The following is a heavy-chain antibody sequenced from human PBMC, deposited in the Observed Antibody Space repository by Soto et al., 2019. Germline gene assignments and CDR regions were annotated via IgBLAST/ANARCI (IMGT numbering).Heavy chain of an antibody. J-gene: IGHJ6*02. CDR3: AKDANLSALFGVVIVAAGMDV. CDR1: GFTFSSYG. V-gene: IGHV3-30*18. CDR2: ISYDGSNK. D-gene: IGHD3-3*01. Sequence: PGGSLRLSCGASGFTFSSYGMHWVRQAPGKGLEWVAVISYDGSNKYYADSVKGRFTISRDNSKNTLYLQMNSLRAEDTAVYYCAKDANLSALFGVVIVAAGMDVWGQGTTVTVSS.